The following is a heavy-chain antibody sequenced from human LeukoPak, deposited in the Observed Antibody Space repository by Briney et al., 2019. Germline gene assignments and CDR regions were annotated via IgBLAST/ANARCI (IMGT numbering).Heavy chain of an antibody. D-gene: IGHD3-3*01. CDR3: ACLYYDFWSGYGDFDY. CDR2: IRYDGSNK. V-gene: IGHV3-30*02. Sequence: GGSLRLSCVASGFTFSRYGMHWVRQAPGKGLEWVAFIRYDGSNKYYADSVKGRFTISRDNSKNTLYLQMNSLRAEDTAVYYCACLYYDFWSGYGDFDYWGQGTLVTVSS. J-gene: IGHJ4*02. CDR1: GFTFSRYG.